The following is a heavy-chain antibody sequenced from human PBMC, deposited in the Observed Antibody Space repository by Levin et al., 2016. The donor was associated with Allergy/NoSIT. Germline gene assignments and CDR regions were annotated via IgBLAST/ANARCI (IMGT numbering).Heavy chain of an antibody. V-gene: IGHV4-59*01. D-gene: IGHD4-23*01. Sequence: SETLSLTCTVSGGSISPYYWSWVRLPPGKGLEWIGWIFYNGGTSYNPSLRSRLTISVDTSKNHFSLKLTSVTAADTAVYYCAREFLWSVVTPEYYFDYWGQGTLVTVSS. CDR1: GGSISPYY. CDR2: IFYNGGT. CDR3: AREFLWSVVTPEYYFDY. J-gene: IGHJ4*02.